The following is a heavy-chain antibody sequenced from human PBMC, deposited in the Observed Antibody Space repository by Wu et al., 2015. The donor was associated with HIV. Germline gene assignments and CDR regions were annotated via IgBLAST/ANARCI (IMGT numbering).Heavy chain of an antibody. CDR1: GYTFSSYD. D-gene: IGHD6-19*01. CDR2: MNPKSRNT. J-gene: IGHJ4*02. Sequence: QVQLVQSGAEVKKPGASVKVSCKASGYTFSSYDINWVRQATGQGLEWMGWMNPKSRNTGYAQKFQGRVTMTRDTSISTAYMELSSLRSEDTAVYYXARQRAYTSGWYIYDYWGQGTLVSVSS. V-gene: IGHV1-8*01. CDR3: ARQRAYTSGWYIYDY.